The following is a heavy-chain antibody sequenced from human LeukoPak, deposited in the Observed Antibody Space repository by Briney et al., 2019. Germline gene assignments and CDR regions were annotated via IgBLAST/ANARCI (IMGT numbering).Heavy chain of an antibody. CDR1: GGSVSSGTYY. CDR2: IYYSGST. CDR3: ARDRVRGNANPYFDY. V-gene: IGHV4-61*01. Sequence: SETLSLTCTVSGGSVSSGTYYWSWIRQPPGKGLEWIGYIYYSGSTNYNPSLKSRVTISIDTSKNQFSLKLSSATAADTAVYYCARDRVRGNANPYFDYWGQGTLVTVSS. J-gene: IGHJ4*02. D-gene: IGHD1-1*01.